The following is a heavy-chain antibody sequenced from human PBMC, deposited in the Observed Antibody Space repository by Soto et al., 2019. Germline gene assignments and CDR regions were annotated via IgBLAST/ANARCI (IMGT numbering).Heavy chain of an antibody. CDR3: ARGSYFDTNGYFQYWFDP. V-gene: IGHV3-48*02. Sequence: PGGSLRLSCAASGFTFSFYSMNWVRQAPGEGLEWIAYISSTSGTIYYADSVKGRFTISRDNAENSLYLQMDTLRDEDTAVYYCARGSYFDTNGYFQYWFDPWGQGTLVTVSS. D-gene: IGHD2-8*01. CDR1: GFTFSFYS. CDR2: ISSTSGTI. J-gene: IGHJ5*02.